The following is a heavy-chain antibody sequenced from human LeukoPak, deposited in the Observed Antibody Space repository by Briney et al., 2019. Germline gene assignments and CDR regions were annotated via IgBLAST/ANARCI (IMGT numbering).Heavy chain of an antibody. CDR2: ISSSSSYI. J-gene: IGHJ4*02. CDR3: ARDPFKYYYDSSGYCDY. D-gene: IGHD3-22*01. CDR1: GFTFSSYS. Sequence: GGSLRLSCAASGFTFSSYSMNWVRQAPGKGLEWVSSISSSSSYIYYADSVKGRFTISRDNAKNSLYLQMNSLRAEDTAVYYCARDPFKYYYDSSGYCDYWGQGTLVTVSS. V-gene: IGHV3-21*01.